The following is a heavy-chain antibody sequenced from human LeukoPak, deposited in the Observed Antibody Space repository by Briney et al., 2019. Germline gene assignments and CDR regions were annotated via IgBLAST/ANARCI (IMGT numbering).Heavy chain of an antibody. J-gene: IGHJ4*02. Sequence: GGSLRLSCAASGFTFSTYGMNWVRPAPGKGLEWVSSISSSSSYIYYADSVKGRFTISRDNAKNSLYLQLNSLRAEDTAVYYCARVGCSSTNCYDFDYWGQGTLVTVSS. D-gene: IGHD2-2*01. V-gene: IGHV3-21*01. CDR2: ISSSSSYI. CDR3: ARVGCSSTNCYDFDY. CDR1: GFTFSTYG.